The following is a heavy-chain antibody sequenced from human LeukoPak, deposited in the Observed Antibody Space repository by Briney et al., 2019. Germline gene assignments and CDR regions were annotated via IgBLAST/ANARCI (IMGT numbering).Heavy chain of an antibody. CDR1: GGTFSSYA. V-gene: IGHV1-69*04. CDR3: AIGYSSSGVYFDY. D-gene: IGHD6-6*01. Sequence: GSSVKVSCKASGGTFSSYAISWVRQAPGQGLEWMGRIIPILGIANYAQKFQGRVTITTDESTSTAYMELSSLRSEDTAVYYCAIGYSSSGVYFDYWGQGTLVTDSS. J-gene: IGHJ4*02. CDR2: IIPILGIA.